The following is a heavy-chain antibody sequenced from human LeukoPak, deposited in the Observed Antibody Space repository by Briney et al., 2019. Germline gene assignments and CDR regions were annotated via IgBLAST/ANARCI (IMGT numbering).Heavy chain of an antibody. CDR2: ISNGGAT. Sequence: GGSLRLSCAVSGFTVSSNYMNWVRQAPGKGLEWVSVISNGGATYYADSVKGRFTISRDNSKNTLYLQMNSLRAEDTAVYYCAKDRRQLEVYYYMDVWGKGTTVTISS. J-gene: IGHJ6*03. V-gene: IGHV3-66*02. CDR3: AKDRRQLEVYYYMDV. CDR1: GFTVSSNY. D-gene: IGHD1-1*01.